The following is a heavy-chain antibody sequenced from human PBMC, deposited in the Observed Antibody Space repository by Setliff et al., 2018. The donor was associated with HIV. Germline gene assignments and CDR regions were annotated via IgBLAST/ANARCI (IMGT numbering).Heavy chain of an antibody. D-gene: IGHD3-3*01. V-gene: IGHV4-39*07. CDR2: IYYSGST. CDR1: GGSISSSSYY. Sequence: PSETLSLTCTVSGGSISSSSYYWGWIRQPPGKGLEWIGSIYYSGSTYYNPSLKSRVTISVDTSKNQFSLKLSSVTAADTAVYYCARDGFWSGYIDYWGQGTLVTV. J-gene: IGHJ4*02. CDR3: ARDGFWSGYIDY.